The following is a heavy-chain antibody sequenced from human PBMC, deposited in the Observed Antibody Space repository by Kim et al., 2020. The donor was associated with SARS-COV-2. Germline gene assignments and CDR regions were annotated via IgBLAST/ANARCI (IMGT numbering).Heavy chain of an antibody. D-gene: IGHD1-26*01. CDR1: GFTFSNYW. Sequence: GGSLRLSCAASGFTFSNYWMTWVRQAPGKGLEWVANIKDDGSEKYYMDSVKGRFIISRDDAKNSLYLQMNSLRADDTAVYYCARHVRATDGAFEIWGQGTLVTVSS. CDR2: IKDDGSEK. J-gene: IGHJ3*02. V-gene: IGHV3-7*01. CDR3: ARHVRATDGAFEI.